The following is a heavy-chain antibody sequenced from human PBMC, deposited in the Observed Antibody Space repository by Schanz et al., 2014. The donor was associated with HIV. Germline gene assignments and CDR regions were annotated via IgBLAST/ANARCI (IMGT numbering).Heavy chain of an antibody. J-gene: IGHJ5*01. Sequence: VQLVESGGGVVQPGRSLRLSCAVSGFTFYNYAMNWVRQAPGKGLEYVATISGGGRDKYYADSVRGRVTISRDNPKNTLYLQIDSLRVEDTAMYYCAKDRNGYNQPIESWGHGTLVSVSS. CDR1: GFTFYNYA. CDR3: AKDRNGYNQPIES. CDR2: ISGGGRDK. D-gene: IGHD5-18*01. V-gene: IGHV3-23*04.